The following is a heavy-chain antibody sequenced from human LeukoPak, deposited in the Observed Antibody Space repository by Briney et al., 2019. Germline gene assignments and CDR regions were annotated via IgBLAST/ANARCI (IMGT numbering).Heavy chain of an antibody. Sequence: GTSVKVSCKASGFTFTSSAVQWVRQARGHRLEWIGWIVVGSGNTNYAQKFQERVTITRDMSTSTAYMELSSLRSEDTAVYYCAAGGYSYGYGLRYYYYGMDVWGKGTTVTVSS. V-gene: IGHV1-58*01. CDR2: IVVGSGNT. CDR3: AAGGYSYGYGLRYYYYGMDV. D-gene: IGHD5-18*01. J-gene: IGHJ6*04. CDR1: GFTFTSSA.